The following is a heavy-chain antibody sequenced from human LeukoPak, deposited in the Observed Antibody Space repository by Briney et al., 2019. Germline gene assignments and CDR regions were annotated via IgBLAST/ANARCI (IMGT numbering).Heavy chain of an antibody. V-gene: IGHV3-30*02. D-gene: IGHD1-26*01. CDR1: GFTFSSYG. CDR3: AKGASGSPAH. CDR2: IRYDGSNK. J-gene: IGHJ4*02. Sequence: AWSLRLSCAASGFTFSSYGMHWVRQAPGKGLEWVAFIRYDGSNKYYADSVKGRFTLSRDNSKNTLYLQMNSLRAEDTAVYYCAKGASGSPAHWGQGTLVSVSS.